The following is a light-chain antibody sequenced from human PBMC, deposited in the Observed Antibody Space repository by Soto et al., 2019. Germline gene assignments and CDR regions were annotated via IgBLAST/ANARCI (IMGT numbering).Light chain of an antibody. V-gene: IGKV2-28*01. Sequence: DIVMTQSPLSLPVTPGEPASISCRSSQSLLHSNGYTYLDWYLQKPGQSPQLLIYLGSNRASGVPDRFSGSGSGTDFTLKISRVEAEDVGVYYCMQALQTPYTLGQGTKLEIK. CDR2: LGS. CDR1: QSLLHSNGYTY. CDR3: MQALQTPYT. J-gene: IGKJ2*01.